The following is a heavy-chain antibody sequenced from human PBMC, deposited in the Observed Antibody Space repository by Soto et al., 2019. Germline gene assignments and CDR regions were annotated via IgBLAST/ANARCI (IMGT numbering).Heavy chain of an antibody. CDR1: GYTFTSYG. J-gene: IGHJ4*02. CDR3: ARDGSYYGDYPPFFDY. V-gene: IGHV1-18*01. D-gene: IGHD1-26*01. Sequence: ASVKVSCKASGYTFTSYGISWVRQAPGQGLEWMGWISAYNGNTNYAQKLQGRVTMTTDTSTSTAYMELRSLRSDDTAVYYCARDGSYYGDYPPFFDYWGQGTLVTVSS. CDR2: ISAYNGNT.